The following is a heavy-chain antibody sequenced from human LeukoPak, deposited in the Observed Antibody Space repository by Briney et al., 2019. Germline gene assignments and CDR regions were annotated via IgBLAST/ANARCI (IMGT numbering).Heavy chain of an antibody. CDR1: GFTFSSYS. Sequence: PGGSLRLSCAASGFTFSSYSLNWVRQAPGKGLEWVSSISSSSSYIYYADSVKGRFTISRDNAKNSLYLQMNSLRAEDTAVYYCARDTLSYYYDSSGSGPWGQGTLVTVSS. CDR3: ARDTLSYYYDSSGSGP. V-gene: IGHV3-21*01. J-gene: IGHJ5*02. D-gene: IGHD3-22*01. CDR2: ISSSSSYI.